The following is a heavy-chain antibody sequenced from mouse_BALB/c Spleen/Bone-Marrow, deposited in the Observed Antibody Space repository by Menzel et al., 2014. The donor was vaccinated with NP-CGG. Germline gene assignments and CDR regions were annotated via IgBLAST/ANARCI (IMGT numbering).Heavy chain of an antibody. CDR1: GYIFTSYT. D-gene: IGHD1-1*01. J-gene: IGHJ2*01. CDR2: INPSIGYT. CDR3: AREGTYYAYLGY. Sequence: QVQLQQPAAELARPGASVKLSCKASGYIFTSYTIQWIKQRPGQGLEWIGYINPSIGYTEYNQKFKDKTTLTADTSSSTTYMQLSSLTSEDSAVYYCAREGTYYAYLGYWGQGTTLTVSS. V-gene: IGHV1-4*02.